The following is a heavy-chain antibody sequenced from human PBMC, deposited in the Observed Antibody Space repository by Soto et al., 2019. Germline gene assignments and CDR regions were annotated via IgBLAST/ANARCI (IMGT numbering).Heavy chain of an antibody. Sequence: GESLKISCKGSGYSFTSYWIGWVRQMPGKGLEWMGIIYPGDSDTRYSPSFQGQVTISADKSISTAYLQWSSLKASDTAMYYCARLKNYYDSSGYFLVHNWFDPCGQGPLVTVSS. CDR1: GYSFTSYW. D-gene: IGHD3-22*01. CDR2: IYPGDSDT. J-gene: IGHJ5*02. CDR3: ARLKNYYDSSGYFLVHNWFDP. V-gene: IGHV5-51*01.